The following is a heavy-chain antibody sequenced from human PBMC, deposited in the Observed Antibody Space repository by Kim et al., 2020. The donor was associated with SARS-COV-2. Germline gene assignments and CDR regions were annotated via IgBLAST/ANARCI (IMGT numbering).Heavy chain of an antibody. J-gene: IGHJ3*02. CDR2: IYYSGST. D-gene: IGHD2-15*01. CDR1: GGSISSSSYY. CDR3: ARHLLYMAFDI. Sequence: SETLSLTCTVSGGSISSSSYYWGWIRQPPGKGLEWLGSIYYSGSTYYNPSLKSRFTISVDTSTNQFSLKLSSVTAADTAVYYCARHLLYMAFDIWGQGTMFTVSS. V-gene: IGHV4-39*01.